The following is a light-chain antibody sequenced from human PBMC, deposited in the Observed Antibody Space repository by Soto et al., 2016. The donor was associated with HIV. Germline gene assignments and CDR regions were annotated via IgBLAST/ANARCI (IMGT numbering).Light chain of an antibody. CDR3: NSRDSSGDLYV. CDR1: DIGSKS. J-gene: IGLJ1*01. CDR2: AKH. V-gene: IGLV3-21*01. Sequence: SYELPQPPSVSVAPGKTARITCGGNDIGSKSVHWYQQKPGQAPILVIYAKHRRPSGIPDRFSGSTSGNTASLTITGAQTEDEADYYCNSRDSSGDLYVFGVGTTVTVL.